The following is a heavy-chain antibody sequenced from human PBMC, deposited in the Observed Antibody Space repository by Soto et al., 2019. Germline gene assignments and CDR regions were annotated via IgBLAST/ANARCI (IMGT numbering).Heavy chain of an antibody. CDR2: INHSGST. J-gene: IGHJ4*02. V-gene: IGHV4-34*01. D-gene: IGHD7-27*01. Sequence: SETLSLTCAVYGGSFSGYYWSWIRQPPGKGLEWIGEINHSGSTNYNPSLKSRVTISVDTSKNQFSLRLSSVTAADTAVYYCARGWGRIFDYWGQGTLVTVS. CDR3: ARGWGRIFDY. CDR1: GGSFSGYY.